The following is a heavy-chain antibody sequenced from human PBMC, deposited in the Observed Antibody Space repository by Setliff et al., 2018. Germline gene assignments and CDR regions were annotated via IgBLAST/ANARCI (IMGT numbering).Heavy chain of an antibody. CDR2: IYYSGSTS. Sequence: KPSETLSLTCTVSGGTISSGGYYWSWIRQHPGKGLEWIGYIYYSGSTSYYNPSLKGRVTISVDTSKNQFSLKLSSVTAADTAVYYCARGRAGHSGHWGQGTLVTVSS. CDR1: GGTISSGGYY. V-gene: IGHV4-31*03. CDR3: ARGRAGHSGH. J-gene: IGHJ4*02. D-gene: IGHD6-19*01.